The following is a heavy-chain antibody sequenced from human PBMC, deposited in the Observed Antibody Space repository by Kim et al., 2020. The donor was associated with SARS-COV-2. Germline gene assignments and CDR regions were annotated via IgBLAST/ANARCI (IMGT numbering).Heavy chain of an antibody. CDR1: GFTFSDYY. D-gene: IGHD4-17*01. Sequence: GGSLRLSCAASGFTFSDYYMSWIRQAPGKGLEWVSYISSSSSYTNYADSVKGRFTISRDNAKNSLYLQMNSLRAEDTAVYYCARELTPEWYFDLWGRGTLVTVSS. V-gene: IGHV3-11*06. J-gene: IGHJ2*01. CDR2: ISSSSSYT. CDR3: ARELTPEWYFDL.